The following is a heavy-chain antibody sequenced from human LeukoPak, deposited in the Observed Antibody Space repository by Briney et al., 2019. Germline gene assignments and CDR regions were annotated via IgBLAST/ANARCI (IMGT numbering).Heavy chain of an antibody. CDR3: ARVFSYCGGDCEDLAGNY. CDR1: GYSFTSYW. J-gene: IGHJ4*02. V-gene: IGHV5-51*01. D-gene: IGHD2-21*02. CDR2: IYPGDSDT. Sequence: GESLKISCKGFGYSFTSYWIGWVRQMPGKGLEWMGIIYPGDSDTRYSPSFQGQVTISADKSISTAYLQWSSLKASDTAMYYCARVFSYCGGDCEDLAGNYWGQGTLVTVSS.